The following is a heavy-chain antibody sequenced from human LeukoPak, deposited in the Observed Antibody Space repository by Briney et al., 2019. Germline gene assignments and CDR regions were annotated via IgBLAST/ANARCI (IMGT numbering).Heavy chain of an antibody. D-gene: IGHD2-2*01. CDR3: AKVVVVVPAYFDY. CDR1: GFTFSSYA. Sequence: GGSLRLSCATSGFTFSSYAMSWVRQAPGKGLEWVSAISGSGGSTYYADSVKGRFTISRDNSKNTLYLQMNSLRAEDTAVYYCAKVVVVVPAYFDYWGQGTLVTVSS. V-gene: IGHV3-23*01. J-gene: IGHJ4*02. CDR2: ISGSGGST.